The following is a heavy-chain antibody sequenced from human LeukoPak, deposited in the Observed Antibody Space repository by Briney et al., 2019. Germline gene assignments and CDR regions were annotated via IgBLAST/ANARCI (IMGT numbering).Heavy chain of an antibody. Sequence: GGSLRLSCSASGFTFSSYAMSWVRQAPGKGLEWVSIISGSDGSAYYADSVKGRFTISRDNSKNTLYLQMNSLRAEDTAVYYCTTPDAGVVVPAAIHYYYYMDVWGKGTTVTVSS. J-gene: IGHJ6*03. CDR1: GFTFSSYA. CDR3: TTPDAGVVVPAAIHYYYYMDV. V-gene: IGHV3-23*01. D-gene: IGHD2-2*01. CDR2: ISGSDGSA.